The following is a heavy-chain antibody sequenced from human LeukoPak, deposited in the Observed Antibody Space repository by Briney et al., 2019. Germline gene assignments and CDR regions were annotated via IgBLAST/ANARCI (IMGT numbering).Heavy chain of an antibody. CDR2: INHSGST. V-gene: IGHV4-34*01. CDR1: GGSFSGYY. CDR3: ARDSSGWGDLLGY. Sequence: SETLSLTCAVYGGSFSGYYWSWIRQPPGKGLEWIGEINHSGSTNYNPSLKSRVTISVDTSKNQFSLKLSSVTAADTAVYYCARDSSGWGDLLGYWGQGTLVTVSS. J-gene: IGHJ4*02. D-gene: IGHD6-19*01.